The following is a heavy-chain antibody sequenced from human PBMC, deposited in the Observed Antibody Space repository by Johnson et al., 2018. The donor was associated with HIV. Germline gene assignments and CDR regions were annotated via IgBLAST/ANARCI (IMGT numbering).Heavy chain of an antibody. CDR3: TTDWPLRDLDWLFHDAFDI. J-gene: IGHJ3*02. CDR2: ISYDGSHK. V-gene: IGHV3-30*04. CDR1: GFTFSSYA. Sequence: QVQLVESGGGVVQPGRSLRLSCAASGFTFSSYAMHWVRQAPGKGLEWVAVISYDGSHKYYADSVKGRFSLSRDISKNMLYLQMHSLRGDDTAMYYCTTDWPLRDLDWLFHDAFDIWGQGTMVTVAS. D-gene: IGHD3-9*01.